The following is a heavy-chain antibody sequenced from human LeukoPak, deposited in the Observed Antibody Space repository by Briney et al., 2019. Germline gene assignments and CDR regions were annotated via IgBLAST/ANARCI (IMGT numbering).Heavy chain of an antibody. CDR3: ARRDDSSSWYRITHYYYYYGMDV. CDR2: INPNSGGT. V-gene: IGHV1-2*02. Sequence: ASVKVSCKASGYTFTGYYMHWVRQAPGQGLEWMGWINPNSGGTNYAQKFQGRVTMTRDTSISTAYMELSRLRSDDTAVYYCARRDDSSSWYRITHYYYYYGMDVWGQGTTVTVSS. CDR1: GYTFTGYY. D-gene: IGHD6-13*01. J-gene: IGHJ6*02.